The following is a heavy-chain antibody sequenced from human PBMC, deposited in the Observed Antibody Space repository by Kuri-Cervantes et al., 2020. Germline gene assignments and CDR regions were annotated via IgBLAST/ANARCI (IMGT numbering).Heavy chain of an antibody. J-gene: IGHJ6*02. V-gene: IGHV3-23*01. Sequence: GESLKISCAASGFTFSSYAMSWVRQAPRKGLEWVSAIRGSGGSTYYADSVKGRFTISRDNTKNTLYLQMNSLRAEDTAVYYCARAGRGYSYGFLLCSEAYGMDVWGQGTTVTVSS. CDR2: IRGSGGST. D-gene: IGHD5-18*01. CDR1: GFTFSSYA. CDR3: ARAGRGYSYGFLLCSEAYGMDV.